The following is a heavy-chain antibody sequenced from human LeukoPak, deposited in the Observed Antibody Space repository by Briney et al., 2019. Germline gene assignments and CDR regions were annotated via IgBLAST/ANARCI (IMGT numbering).Heavy chain of an antibody. CDR1: GFTLSTYW. J-gene: IGHJ4*02. Sequence: GSLRLSCEASGFTLSTYWMNWVRQVPGKGLEWIGEIDHSGNTNYNPSLKSRVTISEDTSKNQFSLKLSSVSAADTAVYYCARGEGSWSYMSYFEHWGQGTLVTVSS. D-gene: IGHD3-10*01. CDR2: IDHSGNT. V-gene: IGHV4-34*01. CDR3: ARGEGSWSYMSYFEH.